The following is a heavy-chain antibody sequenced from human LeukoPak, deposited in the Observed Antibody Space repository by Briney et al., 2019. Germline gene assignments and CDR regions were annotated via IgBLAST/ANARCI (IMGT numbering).Heavy chain of an antibody. V-gene: IGHV3-23*01. CDR3: APGGPGYYFDY. J-gene: IGHJ4*02. CDR1: GFTFSSYT. D-gene: IGHD3-10*01. CDR2: ISGSGGRT. Sequence: PGGSLRLSCAAFGFTFSSYTMSWVRQAPGKGLEWVSAISGSGGRTYYAESVKGRFTISRDNSKNTLYLQMNSLRAEDTAVYYCAPGGPGYYFDYWGQGTLVTVSS.